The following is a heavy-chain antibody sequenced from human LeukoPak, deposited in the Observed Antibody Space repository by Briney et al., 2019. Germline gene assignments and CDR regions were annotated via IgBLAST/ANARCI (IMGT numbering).Heavy chain of an antibody. CDR3: AYFSGFGELFYFDY. CDR1: GFTFSSYW. J-gene: IGHJ4*02. Sequence: GGSLRLSCAASGFTFSSYWMHWVRQAPGKGLVWVSRINTDGSSTSYADSVKGRFTISRDNSKNTLYLQMNSLRAEDTAVYYCAYFSGFGELFYFDYWGQGALVTVSS. V-gene: IGHV3-74*01. D-gene: IGHD3-10*01. CDR2: INTDGSST.